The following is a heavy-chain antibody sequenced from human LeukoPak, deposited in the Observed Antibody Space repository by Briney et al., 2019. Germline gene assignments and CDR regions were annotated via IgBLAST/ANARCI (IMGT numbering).Heavy chain of an antibody. CDR2: MNPNSGNT. Sequence: ASVKVSCKASGYTFTSYDINWVRQATGQGLEWMGWMNPNSGNTGYAQKFQGRVTMTRNTSISTAYMELSSLRSEDTAVYYCASYYYDSSGYYYGGAFDIWGQGTMVTVSS. CDR1: GYTFTSYD. D-gene: IGHD3-22*01. CDR3: ASYYYDSSGYYYGGAFDI. V-gene: IGHV1-8*01. J-gene: IGHJ3*02.